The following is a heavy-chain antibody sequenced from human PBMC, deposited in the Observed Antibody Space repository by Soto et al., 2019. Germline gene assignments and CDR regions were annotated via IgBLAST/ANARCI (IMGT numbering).Heavy chain of an antibody. CDR3: ARDKDKDSSSSYYYGMDV. J-gene: IGHJ6*02. CDR2: IYYGGST. V-gene: IGHV4-31*03. CDR1: GGSISSGGYY. D-gene: IGHD6-6*01. Sequence: PSETLSLTCTVSGGSISSGGYYWSWIRQHPGKGLEWIGYIYYGGSTYYNPSLKSRVTISVDTSKNQFSLKLSSVTAADTAVYYCARDKDKDSSSSYYYGMDVWGQGTTVTV.